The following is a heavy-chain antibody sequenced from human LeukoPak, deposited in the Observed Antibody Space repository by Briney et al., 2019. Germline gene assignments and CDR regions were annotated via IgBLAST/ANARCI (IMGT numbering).Heavy chain of an antibody. CDR3: ARDNDYGDYED. Sequence: SETLSLTCTVSGGSISSYYWSWIRQPPGKGLEWIGYIYYSGSTNYNPSLKSRVTISVDTSKNQFSLKLSSVTAADTVVYYCARDNDYGDYEDWGQGTLVTVSS. CDR2: IYYSGST. J-gene: IGHJ4*02. CDR1: GGSISSYY. V-gene: IGHV4-59*01. D-gene: IGHD4-17*01.